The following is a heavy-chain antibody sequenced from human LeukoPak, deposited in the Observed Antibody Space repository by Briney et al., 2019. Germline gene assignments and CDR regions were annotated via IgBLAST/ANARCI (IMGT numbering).Heavy chain of an antibody. CDR2: MSSSRSTI. Sequence: PAGSLTLSCAASGCSFSGFGRNWVRQAPGKGLEWVWCMSSSRSTIYYADSVTGRFILSRENAKNSLYLQMNSLRAEDTAVSYCARENFGEQRWFDPWGQGNLVTVSS. CDR3: ARENFGEQRWFDP. J-gene: IGHJ5*02. CDR1: GCSFSGFG. D-gene: IGHD3-10*01. V-gene: IGHV3-48*01.